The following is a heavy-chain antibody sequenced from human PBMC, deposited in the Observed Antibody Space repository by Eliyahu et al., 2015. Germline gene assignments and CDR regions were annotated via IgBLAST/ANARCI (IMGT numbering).Heavy chain of an antibody. CDR1: GYDFTNYW. V-gene: IGHV5-51*01. CDR2: IYPDXSDT. CDR3: ARQGCSRASCCDY. D-gene: IGHD2-2*01. J-gene: IGHJ4*02. Sequence: EVQLVQSGAEVKXPGESVKXSXXASGYDFTNYWIGWVRQMPGKGLEWMAMIYPDXSDTRYSPSFQGQVTISADKSISTAYLQWSSLRASDTAMYYCARQGCSRASCCDYWGQGTLVTVSS.